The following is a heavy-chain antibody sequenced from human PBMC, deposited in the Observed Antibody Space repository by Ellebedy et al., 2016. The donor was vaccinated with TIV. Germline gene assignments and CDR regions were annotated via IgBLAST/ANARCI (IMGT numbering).Heavy chain of an antibody. CDR2: IYYSGST. J-gene: IGHJ4*02. CDR3: ARSSGWDRFDY. V-gene: IGHV4-59*01. D-gene: IGHD6-19*01. CDR1: GGSTSYYY. Sequence: MPSETLSLTCTVSGGSTSYYYWSWIRQPPGKGLEWIGYIYYSGSTNYNPSLKNRVTISVDTSKNQFSLNLSPVTAADTAVYYCARSSGWDRFDYWGQGTLVTVSS.